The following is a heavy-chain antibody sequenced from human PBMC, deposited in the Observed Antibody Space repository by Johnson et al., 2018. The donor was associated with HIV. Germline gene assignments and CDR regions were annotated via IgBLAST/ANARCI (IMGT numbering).Heavy chain of an antibody. Sequence: VQLVESGGSVVRPGGSLRPSCAASGFTFTSYAMSWVRQAPGKGLAWVSAIRGSGGSTYYADSVKGRFTISRDHSKNTPYLQMNSLRAGDTAVYYCSKEVIWGQGTMVTVSS. CDR1: GFTFTSYA. J-gene: IGHJ3*02. CDR2: IRGSGGST. V-gene: IGHV3-23*04. CDR3: SKEVI.